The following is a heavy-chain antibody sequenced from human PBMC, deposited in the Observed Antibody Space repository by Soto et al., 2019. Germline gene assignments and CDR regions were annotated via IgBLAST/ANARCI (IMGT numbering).Heavy chain of an antibody. CDR1: GFTFGYVW. Sequence: GGSLRLPCAASGFTFGYVWMSCVSQAPGKDLEWVSCTNRSGNTTSYADSVKGRFTISRDNSKNTLYLQMNSLRADDTAVYYCADPVPAATHYDYYNVDVWGQGTTVTV. CDR2: TNRSGNTT. D-gene: IGHD2-2*01. V-gene: IGHV3-23*05. J-gene: IGHJ6*02. CDR3: ADPVPAATHYDYYNVDV.